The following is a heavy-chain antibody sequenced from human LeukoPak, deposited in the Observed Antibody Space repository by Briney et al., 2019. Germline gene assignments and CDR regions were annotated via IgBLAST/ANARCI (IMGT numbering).Heavy chain of an antibody. J-gene: IGHJ3*02. CDR2: INPNSGDT. V-gene: IGHV1-2*02. Sequence: ASVKVSCKASGYTFTGYYLHWVRQAPGQGLEWMGWINPNSGDTHYVQKFQGRVAMTWDTSLSTAYMELSSLKSDDTAVYYCAREADGIDIWGQGTVVTVSS. CDR3: AREADGIDI. CDR1: GYTFTGYY.